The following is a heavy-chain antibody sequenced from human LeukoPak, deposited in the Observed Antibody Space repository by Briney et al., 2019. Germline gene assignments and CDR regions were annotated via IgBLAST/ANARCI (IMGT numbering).Heavy chain of an antibody. J-gene: IGHJ4*02. CDR3: ARAEVWYCGSGSYYVDY. CDR2: IYTSGST. CDR1: GGSISSYY. Sequence: SETLSLTCTVSGGSISSYYWSWIRQPAGKGLEWIGRIYTSGSTNYNPSLKGRVTISVDTSKNQFSLKLSSVTAADTAVYYCARAEVWYCGSGSYYVDYWGQGTLVTVSS. V-gene: IGHV4-4*07. D-gene: IGHD3-10*01.